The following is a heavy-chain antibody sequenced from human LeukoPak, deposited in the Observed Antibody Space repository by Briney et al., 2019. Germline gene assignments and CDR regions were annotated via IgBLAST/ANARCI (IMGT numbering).Heavy chain of an antibody. CDR1: GGSFSGYY. V-gene: IGHV4-34*01. CDR2: INHSGST. CDR3: ARQRSGYLNWFDP. J-gene: IGHJ5*02. Sequence: SETLSLTCAVYGGSFSGYYWSWIRQPPGKGLEWIGEINHSGSTNYNPSLKSRVTISVDTSKNQFSLKLSSVTAADTAVYYCARQRSGYLNWFDPWGQGTLVTVSS. D-gene: IGHD3-3*01.